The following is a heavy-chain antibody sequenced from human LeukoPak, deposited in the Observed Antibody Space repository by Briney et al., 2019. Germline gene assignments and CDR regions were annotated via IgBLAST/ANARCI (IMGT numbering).Heavy chain of an antibody. Sequence: ASVKVSCKVSGYTLTELSMHWVRQAPGKGLEWMGGFDPEDGETIYAQKFQGRVTMTEDTSTDTAYMELSSLRSEDTAVYYCATDTVVTRAFDIWGQGTMVTVSS. CDR2: FDPEDGET. CDR3: ATDTVVTRAFDI. V-gene: IGHV1-24*01. D-gene: IGHD4-23*01. J-gene: IGHJ3*02. CDR1: GYTLTELS.